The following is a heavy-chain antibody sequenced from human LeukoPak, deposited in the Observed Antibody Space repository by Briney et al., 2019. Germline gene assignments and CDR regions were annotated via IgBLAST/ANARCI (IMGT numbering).Heavy chain of an antibody. CDR3: ARHPRIDPAFDI. Sequence: SETLSLTCTVSGGSISSSSYYWGWIRQPPGKGLEGMGSIYYSGSTYYNPSLKSRVTISVDTSKNQFSLKLSSVTAADTAVYYCARHPRIDPAFDIWGQGTMVTVSS. CDR1: GGSISSSSYY. J-gene: IGHJ3*02. V-gene: IGHV4-39*01. D-gene: IGHD2-15*01. CDR2: IYYSGST.